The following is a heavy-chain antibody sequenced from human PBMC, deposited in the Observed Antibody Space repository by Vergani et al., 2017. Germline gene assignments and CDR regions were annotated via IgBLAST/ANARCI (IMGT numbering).Heavy chain of an antibody. D-gene: IGHD4-11*01. CDR2: INPSGGST. Sequence: QVQLVQSGAEVKKPGASVKVSCKASGYTFTSYGISWVRQAPGQGLEWMGIINPSGGSTSYAQKFQGRVTMTRDTSTSTVYMELSSLRSEDTAVYYCARGYSNVNWFDPWGQGTLVTVSS. CDR3: ARGYSNVNWFDP. V-gene: IGHV1-46*01. CDR1: GYTFTSYG. J-gene: IGHJ5*02.